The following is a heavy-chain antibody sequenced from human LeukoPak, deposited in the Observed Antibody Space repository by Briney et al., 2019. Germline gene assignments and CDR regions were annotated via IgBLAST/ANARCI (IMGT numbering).Heavy chain of an antibody. Sequence: SETLSLTCAVSGYSISSGYYWGWIRQPPGKGLEWIGSIYHSGSTYYNPSLKSRVTISVDTSKNQFSLKLSSVTAADTAVYYCARHPEGGTVTLLNYYDSSGYESWGQGTLVTVSS. J-gene: IGHJ4*02. CDR3: ARHPEGGTVTLLNYYDSSGYES. V-gene: IGHV4-38-2*01. D-gene: IGHD3-22*01. CDR2: IYHSGST. CDR1: GYSISSGYY.